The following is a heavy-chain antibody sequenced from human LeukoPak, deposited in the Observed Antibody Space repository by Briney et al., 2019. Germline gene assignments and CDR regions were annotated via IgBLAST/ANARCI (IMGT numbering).Heavy chain of an antibody. J-gene: IGHJ4*02. V-gene: IGHV5-51*01. D-gene: IGHD5-24*01. Sequence: GESLKISCNGSGYSFTSYWIGWVRQMSGKGLEWMGIIYPGDSDSRYSPSFQGQVTISADNSISTAYLQWSSLKASDTAMYYCVRTCTYGYRDFDYWGQGTLVTVSS. CDR1: GYSFTSYW. CDR3: VRTCTYGYRDFDY. CDR2: IYPGDSDS.